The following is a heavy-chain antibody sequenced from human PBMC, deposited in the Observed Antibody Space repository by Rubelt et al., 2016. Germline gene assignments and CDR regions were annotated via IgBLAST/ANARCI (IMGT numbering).Heavy chain of an antibody. Sequence: QLQQWGAGLLKPSETLSLTCAVYGDSISSSGYYWGWIRQPPGKGLEWIGSIFYSGSTYYNPSLKSRVTISVDMSKNQCSLKLNSVTAADTAVYYCARHDYADVDMRAGPHDYWGQGTLVTVSS. CDR3: ARHDYADVDMRAGPHDY. V-gene: IGHV4-39*01. J-gene: IGHJ4*02. D-gene: IGHD4-17*01. CDR1: GDSISSSGYY. CDR2: IFYSGST.